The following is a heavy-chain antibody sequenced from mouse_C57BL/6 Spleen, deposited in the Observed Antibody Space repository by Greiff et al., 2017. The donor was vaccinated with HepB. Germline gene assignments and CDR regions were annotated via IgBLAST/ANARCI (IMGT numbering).Heavy chain of an antibody. D-gene: IGHD2-4*01. CDR3: TTRVYYDYDVGYAMDY. J-gene: IGHJ4*01. CDR1: GFNIKDYY. CDR2: IDPEDGDT. Sequence: VQLKQSGAELVRPGASVKLSCTASGFNIKDYYMHWVKQRPEQGLEWIGRIDPEDGDTEYAPKFQGKATMTADTSSNTAYLQLSSLTSEDTAVYYCTTRVYYDYDVGYAMDYWGQGTSVTVSS. V-gene: IGHV14-1*01.